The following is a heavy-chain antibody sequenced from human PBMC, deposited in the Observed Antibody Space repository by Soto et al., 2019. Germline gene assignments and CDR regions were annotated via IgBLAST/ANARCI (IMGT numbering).Heavy chain of an antibody. CDR1: GFTFSSYA. CDR2: ISYDGSNK. D-gene: IGHD2-15*01. J-gene: IGHJ5*02. V-gene: IGHV3-30-3*01. CDR3: ARARRYNIVVVVAATLFGWFDP. Sequence: GGSLRLSCAASGFTFSSYAMHWVRQAPGKGLEWVAVISYDGSNKYYADSVKGRFTISRDNSKNTLYLQMNSLRAEDTAVYYCARARRYNIVVVVAATLFGWFDPWGQGTLVTVSS.